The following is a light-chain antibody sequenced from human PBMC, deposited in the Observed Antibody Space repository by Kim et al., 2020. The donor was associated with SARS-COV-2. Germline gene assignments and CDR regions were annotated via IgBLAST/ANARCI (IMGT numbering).Light chain of an antibody. CDR1: KLGAKY. V-gene: IGLV3-1*01. CDR3: QAWHSSTHVI. Sequence: SPGQTANITCSGDKLGAKYVCWYQQKPGRSAVLVIDQDNRRPSGIPGRFSGSNSGNTATLTINGTQAMDEADYYCQAWHSSTHVIFGGGTQLTVL. CDR2: QDN. J-gene: IGLJ2*01.